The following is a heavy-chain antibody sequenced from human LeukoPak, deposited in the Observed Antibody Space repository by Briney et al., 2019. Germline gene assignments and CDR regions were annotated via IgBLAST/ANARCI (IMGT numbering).Heavy chain of an antibody. J-gene: IGHJ4*02. CDR2: IYHSGNT. V-gene: IGHV4-4*09. Sequence: PSETLSLTCNVSGASMSSNYWSWIRQPPGKGLEWICYIYHSGNTNYSPSLESRVTMSVDESKNQFSLREHFVSAADTAVYYCASTRRAAVAGRFDSWGQGTLVTVSS. CDR1: GASMSSNY. D-gene: IGHD6-19*01. CDR3: ASTRRAAVAGRFDS.